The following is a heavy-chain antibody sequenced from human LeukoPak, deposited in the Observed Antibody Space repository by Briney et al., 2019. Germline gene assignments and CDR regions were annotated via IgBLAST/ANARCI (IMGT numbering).Heavy chain of an antibody. D-gene: IGHD3-3*01. CDR2: ISYDGSNK. J-gene: IGHJ5*02. Sequence: PGGSLRLSCAASGFTFNTYAMHWVRQAPGKGLEWVAVISYDGSNKYYADSVKGRFTISRDNSKNTLYLQMNSLRAEDTAVYYCARGAVRYYDFWSGYSDNWFDPWGQGTLVTVSS. V-gene: IGHV3-30-3*01. CDR1: GFTFNTYA. CDR3: ARGAVRYYDFWSGYSDNWFDP.